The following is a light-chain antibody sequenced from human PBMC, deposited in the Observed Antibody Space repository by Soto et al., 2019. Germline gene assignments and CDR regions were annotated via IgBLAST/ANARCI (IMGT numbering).Light chain of an antibody. Sequence: QSALTQPASVSGSPGQSITIYCTGTSSDVGGYKYVSWYQQHPGKVPKLMIYEVSNRPSGVSNRFSGSKSGNTASLTISGLQAEDEADYYCSSYTSSTKVVFGGGTKLTVL. CDR1: SSDVGGYKY. CDR2: EVS. CDR3: SSYTSSTKVV. J-gene: IGLJ2*01. V-gene: IGLV2-14*01.